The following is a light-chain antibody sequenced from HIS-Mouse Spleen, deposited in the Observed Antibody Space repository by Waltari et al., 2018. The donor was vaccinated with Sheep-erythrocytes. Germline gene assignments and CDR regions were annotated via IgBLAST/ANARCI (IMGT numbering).Light chain of an antibody. V-gene: IGLV2-11*01. CDR2: DVS. CDR3: CSYAGSYNHV. Sequence: QSALTQPRSVSGSPGQSVTISFTGTSSDVGGYNNVSWYQQHPGKAPKLMIYDVSKRPSGVPDRFSGSKSGNTASLTISGLQAEDEADYYCCSYAGSYNHVFATGTKVTVL. J-gene: IGLJ1*01. CDR1: SSDVGGYNN.